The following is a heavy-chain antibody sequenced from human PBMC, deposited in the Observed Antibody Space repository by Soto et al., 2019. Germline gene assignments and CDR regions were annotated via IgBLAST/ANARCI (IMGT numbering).Heavy chain of an antibody. V-gene: IGHV4-59*01. Sequence: SETLSLTCTVSDGSISSYYWSWIRQPPGKGLEWIGYIYGTGTTNYSPSLTNRVTISVDMSKNQFSLRLSSVTAADTAVYSCAGFSSATYLSLLRGQRTPVPVSS. CDR3: AGFSSATYLSLL. CDR1: DGSISSYY. J-gene: IGHJ4*02. CDR2: IYGTGTT. D-gene: IGHD3-3*01.